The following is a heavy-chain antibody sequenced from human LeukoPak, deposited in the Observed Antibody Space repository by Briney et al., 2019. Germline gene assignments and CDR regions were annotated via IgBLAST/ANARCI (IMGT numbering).Heavy chain of an antibody. D-gene: IGHD5-24*01. V-gene: IGHV3-23*01. CDR3: AKGRRDGHNFDFDY. CDR2: ISGGGGTT. Sequence: HPGGSLRLSCAASGFTFSNYAMNWVRQAPGKGLEWVSTISGGGGTTYYADSVKGRFTISRDSSKNTLYLQMNSLRAEDTAAYYCAKGRRDGHNFDFDYWGQGTLVTVSS. CDR1: GFTFSNYA. J-gene: IGHJ4*02.